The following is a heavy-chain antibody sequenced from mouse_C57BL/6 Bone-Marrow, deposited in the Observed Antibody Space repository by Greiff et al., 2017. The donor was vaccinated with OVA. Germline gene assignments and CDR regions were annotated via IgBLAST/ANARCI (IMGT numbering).Heavy chain of an antibody. D-gene: IGHD2-3*01. CDR1: GYSITSGYY. Sequence: EVQLQESGPGLVKPSQSLSLTCSVTGYSITSGYYWNWIRQFPGNKLEWMGYISYDGSNNYNPSLKNRISITRDTSKNQFFLKLNSVTTEDTATYYCARDHDGYSFAYWGQGTLVTVSA. V-gene: IGHV3-6*01. J-gene: IGHJ3*01. CDR2: ISYDGSN. CDR3: ARDHDGYSFAY.